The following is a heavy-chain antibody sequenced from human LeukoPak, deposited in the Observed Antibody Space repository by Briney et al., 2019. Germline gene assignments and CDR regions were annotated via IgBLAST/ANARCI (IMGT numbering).Heavy chain of an antibody. Sequence: GASVKVSCKASGYTFTRYDINWVRQATGQGLEWMGWINPNSGGTNYAQKFQGRVTMTRDTSISTAYMELSRLRSDDTAVYYCARARLGIEWSDFDYWGQGTLVTVSS. J-gene: IGHJ4*02. V-gene: IGHV1-2*02. CDR2: INPNSGGT. CDR3: ARARLGIEWSDFDY. D-gene: IGHD7-27*01. CDR1: GYTFTRYD.